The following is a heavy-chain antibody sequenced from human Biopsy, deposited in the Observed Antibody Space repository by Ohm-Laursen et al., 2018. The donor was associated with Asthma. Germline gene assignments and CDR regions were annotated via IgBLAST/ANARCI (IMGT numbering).Heavy chain of an antibody. CDR3: TTGVIAAGDTNLDY. V-gene: IGHV3-73*01. Sequence: SLRLSCAASGLTFSGYPMHWVRQTPGKGLEWVGLIRSKANNQTTAYAAAVEGRFSISRDDSKDTAFLHMNRLKTDDTAVYFCTTGVIAAGDTNLDYWGQGILVTVSS. D-gene: IGHD3-16*02. CDR1: GLTFSGYP. J-gene: IGHJ4*02. CDR2: IRSKANNQTT.